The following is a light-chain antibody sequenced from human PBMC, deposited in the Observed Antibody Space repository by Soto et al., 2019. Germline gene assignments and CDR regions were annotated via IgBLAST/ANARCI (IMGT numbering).Light chain of an antibody. CDR2: EVS. CDR1: SSDIGGYNY. J-gene: IGLJ3*02. V-gene: IGLV2-14*01. CDR3: AAHAGGNTGL. Sequence: QSALTQPASVSGSPGQSITISCTGTSSDIGGYNYVSWYQQHPGKAPKLMIYEVSNRPSGVSNRFSGSRSGDKASLTVSGLQTEDEGLYYCAAHAGGNTGLFGGGTKVTVL.